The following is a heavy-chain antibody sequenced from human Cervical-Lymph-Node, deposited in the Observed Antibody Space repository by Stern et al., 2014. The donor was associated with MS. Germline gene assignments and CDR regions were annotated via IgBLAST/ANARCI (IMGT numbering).Heavy chain of an antibody. CDR1: GYSFTSYW. V-gene: IGHV5-51*01. Sequence: VQLVESGAEVKKPGESLKISCKGSGYSFTSYWIGWVRQVPGKGLEWMGIISPGDSDNSYSPAFPRQVTISPDKSITPAHLQRSSLKASDTAMYYCARRDDYGDYGWYFDLWGRGTLVTVSS. D-gene: IGHD4-17*01. CDR2: ISPGDSDN. J-gene: IGHJ2*01. CDR3: ARRDDYGDYGWYFDL.